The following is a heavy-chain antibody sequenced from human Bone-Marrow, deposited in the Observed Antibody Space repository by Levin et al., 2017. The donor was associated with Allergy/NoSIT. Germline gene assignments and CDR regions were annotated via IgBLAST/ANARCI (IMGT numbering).Heavy chain of an antibody. J-gene: IGHJ5*02. CDR2: ISTYNGNT. Sequence: GESLKISCEASGYSFRSYGINWVRQAPGQGLEWMGWISTYNGNTIYALRFQGRITMTTDTSTNTVYMELGSLRSDDTGVYYCAREISMLRGRGRQNWFDPWGQGTLVTVSS. D-gene: IGHD3-10*01. CDR1: GYSFRSYG. CDR3: AREISMLRGRGRQNWFDP. V-gene: IGHV1-18*04.